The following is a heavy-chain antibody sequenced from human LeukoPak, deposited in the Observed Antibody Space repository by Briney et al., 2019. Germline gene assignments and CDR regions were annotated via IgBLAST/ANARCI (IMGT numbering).Heavy chain of an antibody. J-gene: IGHJ4*02. D-gene: IGHD2-21*01. Sequence: GGSLRLSCAASGFIFSTFNMNWVRQAPGKELEWVSYISTSSSSIYYADSVKGRFTISRDNAKNSLYLQMNSLRDEDTAVYYCATSVIRGQGVLVTVSS. CDR3: ATSVI. CDR2: ISTSSSSI. V-gene: IGHV3-48*02. CDR1: GFIFSTFN.